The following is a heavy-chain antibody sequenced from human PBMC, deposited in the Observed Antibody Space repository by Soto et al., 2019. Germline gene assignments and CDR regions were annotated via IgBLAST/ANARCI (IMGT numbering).Heavy chain of an antibody. CDR1: GFSLSTSGMC. D-gene: IGHD1-7*01. J-gene: IGHJ4*02. CDR3: ARIRYNWNFFDY. Sequence: SGPKLVNPTQTLTLTCTFSGFSLSTSGMCVSWIRQPPGKALEWLALIDWDDDKYYSTSLKTRLTISKDPSKNQVVLTMTNMDPVDTATYYCARIRYNWNFFDYWGQGTLVTVSS. V-gene: IGHV2-70*01. CDR2: IDWDDDK.